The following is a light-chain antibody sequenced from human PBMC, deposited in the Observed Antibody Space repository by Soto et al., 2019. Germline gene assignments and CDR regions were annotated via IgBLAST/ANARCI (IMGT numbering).Light chain of an antibody. J-gene: IGKJ2*01. CDR3: QQYNNWKYS. V-gene: IGKV3-15*01. CDR2: GAS. CDR1: QSVRSS. Sequence: EIVMTQSPATLSVSPGERATLSCRASQSVRSSLAWYQQKPGQAPRLLISGASTRATGIPARFSGSGSGTEFTLTISSLQSEDFDVYYCQQYNNWKYSFGQGTK.